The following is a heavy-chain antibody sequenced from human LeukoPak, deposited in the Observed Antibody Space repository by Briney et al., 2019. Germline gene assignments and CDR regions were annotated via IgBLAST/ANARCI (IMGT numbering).Heavy chain of an antibody. CDR1: GFTFSSYA. Sequence: GGSLRLSCAASGFTFSSYAMHWVRQAPGKGLEWVAVISYDGSNKYYADSVEGRFTISRDNSKNTLYLQMNSLRAEDTAVYYCARVVRGYSYGTPPSHWGQGTLVTVSS. CDR3: ARVVRGYSYGTPPSH. CDR2: ISYDGSNK. J-gene: IGHJ4*02. D-gene: IGHD5-18*01. V-gene: IGHV3-30*01.